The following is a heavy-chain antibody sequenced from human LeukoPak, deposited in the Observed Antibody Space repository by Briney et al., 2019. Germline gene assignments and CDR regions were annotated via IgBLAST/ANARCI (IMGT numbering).Heavy chain of an antibody. D-gene: IGHD3-22*01. CDR2: IYTSGST. J-gene: IGHJ2*01. CDR1: GGSISSYY. Sequence: PSETLSLTCTVSGGSISSYYWSWIRQPAGKGLEWIGRIYTSGSTKYNPSLKSRATMSVDTSKNQFSLKLSSVTATDTAIYYCARVWVYYDSSSFGYFDLWGRGTLVTVSS. V-gene: IGHV4-4*07. CDR3: ARVWVYYDSSSFGYFDL.